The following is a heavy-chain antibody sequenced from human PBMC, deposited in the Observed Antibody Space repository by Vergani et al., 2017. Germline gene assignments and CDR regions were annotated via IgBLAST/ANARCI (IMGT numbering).Heavy chain of an antibody. D-gene: IGHD2-2*01. J-gene: IGHJ5*02. V-gene: IGHV3-7*03. CDR3: ARYVGSAANWFDP. CDR2: IKQDGSEN. Sequence: VQLQQWGAGLLKPSETLSLTCAVYGGYFSGYYWSWIRQPPGKGREWVANIKQDGSENYYVDSVKGRFTISRDNAKNSLYLQMNSLRAEDTAVEYCARYVGSAANWFDPWGQGTLVTVSS. CDR1: GGYFSGYY.